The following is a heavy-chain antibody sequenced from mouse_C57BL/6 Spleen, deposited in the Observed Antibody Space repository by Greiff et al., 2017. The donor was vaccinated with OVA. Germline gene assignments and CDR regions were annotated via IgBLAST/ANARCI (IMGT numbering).Heavy chain of an antibody. CDR2: IDPSDSET. D-gene: IGHD2-5*01. J-gene: IGHJ4*01. Sequence: LQQPGAELVRPGSSVKLSCKASGYTFTSYWMHWVKQRPIQGLEWIGNIDPSDSETHYNQKFKDKATLPVDKSSSTAYMQLSSLTSEDSAVYYCARSHYSNSYAMDYWGQGTSVTVSS. V-gene: IGHV1-52*01. CDR3: ARSHYSNSYAMDY. CDR1: GYTFTSYW.